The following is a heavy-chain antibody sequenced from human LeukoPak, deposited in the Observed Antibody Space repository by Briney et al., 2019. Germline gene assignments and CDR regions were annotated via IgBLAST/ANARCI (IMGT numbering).Heavy chain of an antibody. J-gene: IGHJ4*02. CDR1: GFTFSSSA. V-gene: IGHV3-23*01. CDR3: AKQLGYCSDGSCYFPY. D-gene: IGHD2-15*01. CDR2: IGNNGGYT. Sequence: GGSLRLSCAASGFTFSSSAMSWVRQAPGKGLEWVSAIGNNGGYTYYADSVQGRFTISRDNSKSTLCLQMNSLRAEDTAVYYCAKQLGYCSDGSCYFPYWGQGTLVTVSS.